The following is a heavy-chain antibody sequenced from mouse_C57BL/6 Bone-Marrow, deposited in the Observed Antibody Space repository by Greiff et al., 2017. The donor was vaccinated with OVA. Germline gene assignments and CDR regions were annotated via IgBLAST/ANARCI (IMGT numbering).Heavy chain of an antibody. CDR1: GYTFTSYW. CDR3: ASSLFAY. Sequence: VKLQQPGAELVMPGASVKLSCKASGYTFTSYWMHWVKQRPGQGLEWIGEIAPSDSYTNYNQKFTGKSTLTVDKSSSTAYMQLSSLTSEDSAVYYCASSLFAYWGQGTLVTVSA. CDR2: IAPSDSYT. J-gene: IGHJ3*01. V-gene: IGHV1-69*01.